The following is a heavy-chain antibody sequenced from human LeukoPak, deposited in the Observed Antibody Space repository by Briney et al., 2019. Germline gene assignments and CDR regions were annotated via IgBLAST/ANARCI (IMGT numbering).Heavy chain of an antibody. CDR1: GFTFSNAW. D-gene: IGHD1-1*01. Sequence: GGSLRLSCAASGFTFSNAWMNWVRQAPGKGLEWVGRIKSKTDGGTTDYATPVKGRFTLSRGDSKKTLFLQMNSLRTEDTAVYYCTTNLMENFDYWGQGTLVTVSS. CDR3: TTNLMENFDY. V-gene: IGHV3-15*01. CDR2: IKSKTDGGTT. J-gene: IGHJ4*02.